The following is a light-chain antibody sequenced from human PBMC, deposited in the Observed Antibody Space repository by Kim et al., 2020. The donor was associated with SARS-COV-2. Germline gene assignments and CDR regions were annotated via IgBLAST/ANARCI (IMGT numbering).Light chain of an antibody. CDR1: QSISNY. J-gene: IGKJ2*01. V-gene: IGKV1-39*01. CDR3: QQSYSTPAT. Sequence: DIQMTQSPSSLSASVGDRVTITCRASQSISNYLNWYQQKPGKAPKLLIYAASSFHSGVPSTFSGSGSGTDFTLTISSLQPEDFATYYCQQSYSTPATFGQGTKLEI. CDR2: AAS.